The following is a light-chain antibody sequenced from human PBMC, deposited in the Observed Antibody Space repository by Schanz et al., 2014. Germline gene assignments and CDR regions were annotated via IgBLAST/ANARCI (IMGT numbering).Light chain of an antibody. V-gene: IGLV2-18*02. CDR3: QSFDSSLSGSV. CDR1: GSDIGAYNR. Sequence: QSVLTQPPSVSGSPGQSVTISCTGTGSDIGAYNRVSWYRQPPGSAPQVILYEVTNRPSGVPDRFSGSKSGNTASLTISGLQAEDESDYYCQSFDSSLSGSVFGGGTKLTVL. J-gene: IGLJ2*01. CDR2: EVT.